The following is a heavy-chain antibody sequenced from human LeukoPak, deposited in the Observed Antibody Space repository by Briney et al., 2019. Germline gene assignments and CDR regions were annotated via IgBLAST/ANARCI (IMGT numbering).Heavy chain of an antibody. J-gene: IGHJ5*02. Sequence: TGGSLRLSCAASGFTFSSYWMHWVRQAPGKGLVWVSRINSDGSSTTYADSVKGRFTISRDNAKNTLYLQMNSLRAEDTAVYYCARDKGYCSGGSCYLNWFDPWGQGTLVTVSS. CDR1: GFTFSSYW. CDR3: ARDKGYCSGGSCYLNWFDP. D-gene: IGHD2-15*01. CDR2: INSDGSST. V-gene: IGHV3-74*01.